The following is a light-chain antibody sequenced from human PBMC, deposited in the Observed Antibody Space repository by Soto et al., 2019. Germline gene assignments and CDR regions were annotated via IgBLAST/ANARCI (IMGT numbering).Light chain of an antibody. CDR3: QQHKTDSRT. CDR2: QAS. CDR1: ESISNW. V-gene: IGKV1-5*03. Sequence: DIQMTQSPSTLSASVGDRVTITCRASESISNWLAWYQQKPGKAPKLLIYQASSLESGVPSRFSGSGSGTEFSLTISSLQPDDFTTYHCQQHKTDSRTFGQGTKVEIK. J-gene: IGKJ1*01.